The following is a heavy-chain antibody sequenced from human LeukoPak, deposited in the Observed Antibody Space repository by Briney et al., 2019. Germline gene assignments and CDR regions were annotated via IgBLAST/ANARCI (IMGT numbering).Heavy chain of an antibody. D-gene: IGHD2-15*01. CDR1: GYTFTSYA. V-gene: IGHV7-4-1*02. CDR3: ARSRRVVVPSTLNSADDYYYYMDV. J-gene: IGHJ6*03. Sequence: PGPSVKVSCKASGYTFTSYAMNWVRQAPGHGLEWMGWINTNTGNPSYARGFTGRFVFSLDTSVNTAYLQITSLNIEDTAIYYCARSRRVVVPSTLNSADDYYYYMDVWGKGTTVTVSS. CDR2: INTNTGNP.